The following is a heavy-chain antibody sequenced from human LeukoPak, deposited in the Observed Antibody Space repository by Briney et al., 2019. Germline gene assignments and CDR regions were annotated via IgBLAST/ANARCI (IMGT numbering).Heavy chain of an antibody. CDR2: ISAYNGNT. V-gene: IGHV1-18*01. J-gene: IGHJ4*02. CDR1: GYSFTTYG. CDR3: ARGGSFGTY. Sequence: GASVRVSCKASGYSFTTYGINWVRQAPGQGLEWVGWISAYNGNTNYAQKVQGRVTLTTDTSTSTAYMELRSLRSDDTAVYYCARGGSFGTYWGQGSLVTVSS. D-gene: IGHD3-10*01.